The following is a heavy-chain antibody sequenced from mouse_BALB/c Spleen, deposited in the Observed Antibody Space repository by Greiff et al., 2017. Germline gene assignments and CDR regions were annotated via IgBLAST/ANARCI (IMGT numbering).Heavy chain of an antibody. V-gene: IGHV5-17*02. CDR1: GFTFSSFG. J-gene: IGHJ1*01. Sequence: EVQLVESGGGLVQPGGSRKLSCAASGFTFSSFGMHWVRQAPEKGLEWVAYISSGSSTIYYADTVKGRFTISRDNPKNTLFLQMTSLRSEDTAMYYCARSHDGYYDWYFDVWGAGTTVTVSS. CDR3: ARSHDGYYDWYFDV. D-gene: IGHD2-3*01. CDR2: ISSGSSTI.